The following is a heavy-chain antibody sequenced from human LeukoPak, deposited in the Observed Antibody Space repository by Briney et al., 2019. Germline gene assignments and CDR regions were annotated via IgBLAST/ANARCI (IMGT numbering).Heavy chain of an antibody. Sequence: PGGSLRLSCAASRFTFSDHYTEWVRQAPGKGPEWVGRTRNKANSYTTDYAASVKGRFTVSRDDSQNSLYLQMTSLKAEDTAVCYCTRVLGGGILWFDYWGQGALVTVSS. CDR3: TRVLGGGILWFDY. CDR1: RFTFSDHY. V-gene: IGHV3-72*01. J-gene: IGHJ5*01. CDR2: TRNKANSYTT. D-gene: IGHD1-26*01.